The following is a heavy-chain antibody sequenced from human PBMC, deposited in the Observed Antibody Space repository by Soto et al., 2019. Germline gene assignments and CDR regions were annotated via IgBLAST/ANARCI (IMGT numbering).Heavy chain of an antibody. Sequence: QVQLVQSGAEVKKPGSSVKVSCKASGGTFRSYSISWVRQAPGQELEWMGGIMPIFDITNYAQKFQGRVTRTTHETTSTTYMKLSSLGSDDTAVYYCARPDEGGHSANHHSYSALDVRRQGTTVTV. D-gene: IGHD2-15*01. CDR3: ARPDEGGHSANHHSYSALDV. J-gene: IGHJ6*02. CDR1: GGTFRSYS. V-gene: IGHV1-69*01. CDR2: IMPIFDIT.